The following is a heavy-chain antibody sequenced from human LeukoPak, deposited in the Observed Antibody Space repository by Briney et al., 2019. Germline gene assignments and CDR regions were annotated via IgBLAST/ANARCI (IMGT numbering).Heavy chain of an antibody. CDR3: ARDLYHDGSGYYSPHFDY. Sequence: ASVKVSCKASGYSFTGYYIHWVRQAPGQGLEWMGWINPHSGDTSSTQKFQGRVTMTRDTSTTTAYMELRSLIYDDTAVYYCARDLYHDGSGYYSPHFDYWGQGTLVTVSS. D-gene: IGHD3-22*01. V-gene: IGHV1-2*02. CDR1: GYSFTGYY. J-gene: IGHJ4*02. CDR2: INPHSGDT.